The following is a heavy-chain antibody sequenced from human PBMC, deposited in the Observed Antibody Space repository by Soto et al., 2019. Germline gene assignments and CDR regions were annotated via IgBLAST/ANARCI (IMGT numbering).Heavy chain of an antibody. CDR3: ARPYSSGWPPHNWFDP. J-gene: IGHJ5*02. CDR2: IYCSGST. CDR1: GGSISSSSYY. V-gene: IGHV4-39*01. D-gene: IGHD6-19*01. Sequence: PSETLSLTCTVSGGSISSSSYYWCWIRQPPGKGLEWIGSIYCSGSTYYNPSLKSRVTISVDTSKNQFSLKLSSVTAADTAVYYCARPYSSGWPPHNWFDPWGQGTLVTVSS.